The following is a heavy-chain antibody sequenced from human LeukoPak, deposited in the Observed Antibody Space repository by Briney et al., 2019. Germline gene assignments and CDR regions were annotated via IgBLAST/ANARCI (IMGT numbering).Heavy chain of an antibody. V-gene: IGHV3-30*18. J-gene: IGHJ4*02. CDR2: ISYDGSDK. CDR1: GFTFSSYA. D-gene: IGHD1-7*01. CDR3: AKNRVVFNWNYAYYFDS. Sequence: PGGSLRLSCAASGFTFSSYAMHWVRQAPGKGLEWVALISYDGSDKYYADSVRGRFTIFRDNSKNTLYLQMNSLRAEDTAVYYCAKNRVVFNWNYAYYFDSWGQGTLVTVSS.